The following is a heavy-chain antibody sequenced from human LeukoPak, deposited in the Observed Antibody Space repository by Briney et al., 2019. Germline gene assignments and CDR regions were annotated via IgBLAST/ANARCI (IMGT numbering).Heavy chain of an antibody. V-gene: IGHV3-7*01. D-gene: IGHD1-26*01. CDR2: IKQDGAEK. CDR1: GFRFGDYW. Sequence: PGGSLRLSCAASGFRFGDYWMTWARHIPGKGLEWVANIKQDGAEKHYAESVEGRFIISRDNAKNSLYLEMDSLKVEDTAVYYCARVGAWDLQRVFEYWGQGILVTVSS. J-gene: IGHJ4*02. CDR3: ARVGAWDLQRVFEY.